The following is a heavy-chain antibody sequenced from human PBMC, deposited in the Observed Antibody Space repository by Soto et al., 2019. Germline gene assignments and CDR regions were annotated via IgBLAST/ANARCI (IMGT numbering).Heavy chain of an antibody. CDR2: IYKSATT. Sequence: SETLSLTCSVSGDSISNLDYFWAWIRQPPGQALEYIGYIYKSATTYYNPSFESRVAISVDTSKSQFSLNVTSVTAADTAVYFCTRGRYCLTGRCFPNWFDSWGQGALVTVSS. V-gene: IGHV4-30-4*01. CDR3: TRGRYCLTGRCFPNWFDS. CDR1: GDSISNLDYF. D-gene: IGHD7-27*01. J-gene: IGHJ5*01.